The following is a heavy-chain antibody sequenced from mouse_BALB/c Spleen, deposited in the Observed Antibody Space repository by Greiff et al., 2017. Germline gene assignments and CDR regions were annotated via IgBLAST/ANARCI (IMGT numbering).Heavy chain of an antibody. CDR2: ISYSGST. CDR1: GYSITSDYA. V-gene: IGHV3-2*02. Sequence: VQLKESGPGLVKPSQSLSLTCTVTGYSITSDYAWNWIRQFPGNKLEWMGYISYSGSTSYNPSLKSRISITRDTSKNQFFLQLNSVTTEDTATYYCARYGNLAMDYWGQGTSVTVSS. CDR3: ARYGNLAMDY. D-gene: IGHD2-1*01. J-gene: IGHJ4*01.